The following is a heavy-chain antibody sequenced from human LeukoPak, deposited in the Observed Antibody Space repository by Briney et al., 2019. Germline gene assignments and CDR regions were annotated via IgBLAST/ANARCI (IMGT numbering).Heavy chain of an antibody. D-gene: IGHD4-23*01. Sequence: GGSLRLSCAASGFTSGSYAMSWVRQAPGKGLEWVSAISGSGGSTYYADSVKGRFTISRDNSKNTLYLQMNSLRAEDTAVYYCAKDLTLVTVTDYWGQGTLVAVSS. J-gene: IGHJ4*02. V-gene: IGHV3-23*01. CDR1: GFTSGSYA. CDR3: AKDLTLVTVTDY. CDR2: ISGSGGST.